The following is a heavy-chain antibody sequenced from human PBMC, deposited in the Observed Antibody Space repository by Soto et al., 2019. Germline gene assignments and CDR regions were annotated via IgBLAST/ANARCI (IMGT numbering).Heavy chain of an antibody. V-gene: IGHV3-33*01. CDR2: IWYDGSNK. CDR3: ARDSGPYCSSTSCYGPNDY. J-gene: IGHJ4*02. CDR1: GFTFSSYG. Sequence: AGGSLRLSCAASGFTFSSYGMHWVRQAPGKGLEWVAVIWYDGSNKYYADSVKGRFTISRDNSKNTLYLQMNSLRAEDTAVYYCARDSGPYCSSTSCYGPNDYWGQGTLVTVSS. D-gene: IGHD2-2*01.